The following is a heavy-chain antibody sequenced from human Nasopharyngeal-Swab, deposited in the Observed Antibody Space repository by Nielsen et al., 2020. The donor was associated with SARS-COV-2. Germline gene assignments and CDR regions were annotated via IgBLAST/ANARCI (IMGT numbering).Heavy chain of an antibody. J-gene: IGHJ4*02. CDR2: INHSGST. Sequence: SETLSLTCAVYGWSFSGYYWSWIRQPPGKGLEWSGEINHSGSTNYNPSLKSRVTIPVDTTKNKFSLKLCPVTAADTDVYYCERTTLGVVNPYYIDYWGQGTLVTVSS. V-gene: IGHV4-34*01. CDR3: ERTTLGVVNPYYIDY. CDR1: GWSFSGYY. D-gene: IGHD3-3*01.